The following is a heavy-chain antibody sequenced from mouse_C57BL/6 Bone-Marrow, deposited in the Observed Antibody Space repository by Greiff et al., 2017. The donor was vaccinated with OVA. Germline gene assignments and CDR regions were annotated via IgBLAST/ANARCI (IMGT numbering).Heavy chain of an antibody. V-gene: IGHV1-80*01. Sequence: VMLVESGAELVKPGASVKISCKASGYAFSSYWMHWVKQRPGKGLEWIGQIYPGDGDTNYNGKFKGKATLTADKSSSTAYMQLSSLTSEDSAVYFCARGAVSAMDYWGQGTSVTVSS. CDR3: ARGAVSAMDY. J-gene: IGHJ4*01. D-gene: IGHD1-1*01. CDR1: GYAFSSYW. CDR2: IYPGDGDT.